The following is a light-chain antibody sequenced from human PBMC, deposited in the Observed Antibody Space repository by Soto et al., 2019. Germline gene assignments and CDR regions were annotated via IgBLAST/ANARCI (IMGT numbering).Light chain of an antibody. Sequence: DIQMTQSPSSLSASVGDRVTITCRASQSISNYLNWYQQKPGKAPKLLIYAASTLQSGVPSRFSGSGSGTDFTLTISSLQPEDFATYYCLQSYNTPRTFGQGTKVEIK. CDR1: QSISNY. V-gene: IGKV1-39*01. CDR3: LQSYNTPRT. J-gene: IGKJ1*01. CDR2: AAS.